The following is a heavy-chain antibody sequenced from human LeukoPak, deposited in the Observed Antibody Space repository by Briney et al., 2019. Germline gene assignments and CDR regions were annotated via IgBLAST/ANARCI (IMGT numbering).Heavy chain of an antibody. Sequence: GGSLRPSWAASGFTFSSYAMSWVRRAPGKGRGWVSAISASGGSTYYADSVKGRFTISRDNSKNTLYLQMNSLRAEDTAVYYCAKAYSSGRYTRPDYWGQGTLVTVSS. V-gene: IGHV3-23*01. CDR3: AKAYSSGRYTRPDY. CDR2: ISASGGST. D-gene: IGHD6-19*01. CDR1: GFTFSSYA. J-gene: IGHJ4*02.